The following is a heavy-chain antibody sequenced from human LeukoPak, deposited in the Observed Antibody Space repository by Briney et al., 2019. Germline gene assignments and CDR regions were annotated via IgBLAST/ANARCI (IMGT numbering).Heavy chain of an antibody. D-gene: IGHD5/OR15-5a*01. V-gene: IGHV1-2*04. Sequence: ASVKVSCKASGYTFTGYYMHWVRRAPGQGLEWMGWINPNSGGTNYAQKFQGWVTMTRDTSISTAYMELSRLRSDDTAVYYCARGVPNYYYYGMDVWGKGTTVTVSS. CDR3: ARGVPNYYYYGMDV. J-gene: IGHJ6*04. CDR1: GYTFTGYY. CDR2: INPNSGGT.